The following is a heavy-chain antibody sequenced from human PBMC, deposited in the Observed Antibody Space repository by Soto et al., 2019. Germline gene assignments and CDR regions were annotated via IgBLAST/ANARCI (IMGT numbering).Heavy chain of an antibody. Sequence: GGSLRLSCAASGFTFSSYGMHWVRQAPGKGLEWVAVISYDGSNKYYADSVKGRFTISRDNSKNTLYLQMNSLRAEDTAVYYCAKEGEYSSSYYFDYWGQGTLVTVSS. V-gene: IGHV3-30*18. CDR3: AKEGEYSSSYYFDY. J-gene: IGHJ4*02. CDR2: ISYDGSNK. D-gene: IGHD6-6*01. CDR1: GFTFSSYG.